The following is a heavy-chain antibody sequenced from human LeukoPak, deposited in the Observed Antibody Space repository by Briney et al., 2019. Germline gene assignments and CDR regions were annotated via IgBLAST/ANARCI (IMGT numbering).Heavy chain of an antibody. CDR2: IIPIFGTA. V-gene: IGHV1-69*13. CDR1: GGTFSSYA. CDR3: AGPWFGELGSYFDY. Sequence: ASVKVSCKASGGTFSSYAISWVRQAPGQGLEWMGGIIPIFGTANYAQKFQGRVTITADESTSTAYMELSSLRSEDTAVYYCAGPWFGELGSYFDYWGQGTLVTVSS. D-gene: IGHD3-10*01. J-gene: IGHJ4*02.